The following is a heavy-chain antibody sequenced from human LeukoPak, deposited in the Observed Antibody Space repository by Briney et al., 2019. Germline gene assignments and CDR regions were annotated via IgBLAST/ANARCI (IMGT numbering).Heavy chain of an antibody. CDR2: INSDGSST. CDR1: GFTFSSYW. CDR3: ARDTYSDYDAFDI. Sequence: GGSLRLSCAASGFTFSSYWMHWVRQARGKGLVWVSRINSDGSSTSYADSVKGRFTISRDNAKNTLYLQMNSLRAEDTAVYYCARDTYSDYDAFDIWGQGTMVTVSS. V-gene: IGHV3-74*01. D-gene: IGHD4-11*01. J-gene: IGHJ3*02.